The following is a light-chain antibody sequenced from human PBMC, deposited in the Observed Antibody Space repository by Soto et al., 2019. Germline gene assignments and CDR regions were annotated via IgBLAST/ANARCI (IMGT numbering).Light chain of an antibody. Sequence: EIVMTQSPATLSVSPGERATLSCRASQSVSSNLAWYQQKPGQAPRLLIYGASTRATGIPARFSGSGSGTEFTLTISSVQSEDFAVYYCQQWGTFGQGTKLEIK. J-gene: IGKJ2*02. CDR3: QQWGT. V-gene: IGKV3-15*01. CDR1: QSVSSN. CDR2: GAS.